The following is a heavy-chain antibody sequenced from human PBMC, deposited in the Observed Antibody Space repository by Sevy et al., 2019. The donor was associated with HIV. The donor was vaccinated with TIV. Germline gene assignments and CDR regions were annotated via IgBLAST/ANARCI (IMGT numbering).Heavy chain of an antibody. J-gene: IGHJ4*02. Sequence: GGSLRLSCAASGFTFNYYFMNWVHQAPGKGLEWVSYISSHSSYIHYADSVKGRFTISRDNAKNSLFLQMDSLRADDTAVYYCARGDYYGSLYYFDYWGQGALVTVSS. CDR3: ARGDYYGSLYYFDY. CDR2: ISSHSSYI. CDR1: GFTFNYYF. D-gene: IGHD3-10*01. V-gene: IGHV3-21*01.